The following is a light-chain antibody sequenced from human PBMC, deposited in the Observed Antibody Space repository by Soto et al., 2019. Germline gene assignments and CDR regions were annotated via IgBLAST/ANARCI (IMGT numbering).Light chain of an antibody. CDR2: DAS. V-gene: IGKV3-11*01. Sequence: EIVLTQSPATLSLSPAERATLSCRASQSVSSYLAWYQQKPGQAPRLLIYDASNRATGIPARFSGSGSGTEFTLTISSLEPEDFAVYHCQQRSNWLTFGGGTKVEIK. CDR1: QSVSSY. J-gene: IGKJ4*01. CDR3: QQRSNWLT.